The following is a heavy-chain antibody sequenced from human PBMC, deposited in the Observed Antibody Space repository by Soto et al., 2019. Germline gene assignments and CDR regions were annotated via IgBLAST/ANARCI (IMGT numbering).Heavy chain of an antibody. D-gene: IGHD3-3*01. CDR3: ARTHYDFWSGDNYYYGMDV. J-gene: IGHJ6*02. CDR2: IIPIFGTA. CDR1: GGTFSSYA. V-gene: IGHV1-69*13. Sequence: ASVKVSCKASGGTFSSYAISWVRQAPGQGLEWMGGIIPIFGTANYAQKFQGRVTITADESTSTAYMELSSLRSEDTAVYYCARTHYDFWSGDNYYYGMDVWGQGTTVTVSS.